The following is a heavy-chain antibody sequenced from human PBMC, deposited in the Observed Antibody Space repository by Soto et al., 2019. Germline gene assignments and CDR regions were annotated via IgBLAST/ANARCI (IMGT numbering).Heavy chain of an antibody. CDR3: ARGPEMYYYYSSGYYVY. J-gene: IGHJ4*01. D-gene: IGHD3-22*01. CDR1: GGSFSGYY. V-gene: IGHV4-34*01. CDR2: INHSGST. Sequence: QVQLQQWGAGLLKPSETLSLTCAVYGGSFSGYYWSWIRQPPGKGLEWIGEINHSGSTNYNPSLKSRVTISVHTSKNQFSLKLSSVTAADTAVYYCARGPEMYYYYSSGYYVYWGQGTLVTVS.